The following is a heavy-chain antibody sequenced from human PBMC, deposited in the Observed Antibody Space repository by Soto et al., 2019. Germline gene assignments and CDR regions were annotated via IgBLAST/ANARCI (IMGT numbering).Heavy chain of an antibody. Sequence: EVQLLESGGGLVQPGGSLRLSCAASGFTFSNYAMSWVRQAPGKGLEWVSAISGSGAITYYADSVKGRFTISRDNSKNTLYLQMNSQSAEHTALYYCARRRFSVSTSNTIDYWGQGALVTVS. CDR1: GFTFSNYA. CDR2: ISGSGAIT. V-gene: IGHV3-23*01. D-gene: IGHD3-10*01. CDR3: ARRRFSVSTSNTIDY. J-gene: IGHJ4*02.